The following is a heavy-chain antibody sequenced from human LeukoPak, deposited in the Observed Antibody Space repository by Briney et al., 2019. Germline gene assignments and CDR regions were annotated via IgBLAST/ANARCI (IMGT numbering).Heavy chain of an antibody. Sequence: SETLSLTCTVSGGSISSYYWSWIRQPAGKGLEWIGRIYTSGSTNYNPSLKSRVTMSVDTSKNQFSLKLSSVTAADTAVYYCARELLWFGESGWFDPWGQGTLVTVSS. J-gene: IGHJ5*02. CDR1: GGSISSYY. CDR3: ARELLWFGESGWFDP. CDR2: IYTSGST. D-gene: IGHD3-10*01. V-gene: IGHV4-4*07.